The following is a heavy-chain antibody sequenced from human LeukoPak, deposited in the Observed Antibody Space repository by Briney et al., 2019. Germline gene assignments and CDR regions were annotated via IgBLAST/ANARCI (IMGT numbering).Heavy chain of an antibody. J-gene: IGHJ4*02. CDR3: ARGPPDGDHFDY. CDR2: IYYTRST. D-gene: IGHD4-17*01. V-gene: IGHV4-61*01. CDR1: GGSVSSGSYY. Sequence: SETLSLTCTVSGGSVSSGSYYWSWIRQPPGKGLEWIGNIYYTRSTNYNPSLMSRVTISVDTSKNQFSLKLSSVTAADTAVYYCARGPPDGDHFDYWGQGTLVTDSS.